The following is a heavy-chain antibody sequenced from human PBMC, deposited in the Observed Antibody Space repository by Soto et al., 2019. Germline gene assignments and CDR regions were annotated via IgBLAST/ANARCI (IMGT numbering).Heavy chain of an antibody. CDR3: ARVVYGEYQGGYYYYYGMDV. Sequence: SVKVSCKASGGTFSIYSISWVRQAPGQGLEWMGGIIPIFGTANYAQKFQGRVTITADESTSTAYMELSSLRSEDTAVYYCARVVYGEYQGGYYYYYGMDVWGQGTTVTVSS. J-gene: IGHJ6*02. CDR2: IIPIFGTA. D-gene: IGHD4-17*01. CDR1: GGTFSIYS. V-gene: IGHV1-69*13.